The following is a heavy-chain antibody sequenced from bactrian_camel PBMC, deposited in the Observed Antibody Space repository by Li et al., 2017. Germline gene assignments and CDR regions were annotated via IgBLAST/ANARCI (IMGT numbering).Heavy chain of an antibody. D-gene: IGHD2*01. V-gene: IGHV3S53*01. CDR2: IDSDGRT. Sequence: HVQLVESGGGSVQAGGSLRVSCAVSGYTTRSTCIGWFRQDTGKEREGVAAIDSDGRTSYADSVKGRFTISRDNAKNTLYLQLNSLKTEDTAMYYCAKYQDCSGTYCYFFGYWGQGTQVTVS. CDR1: GYTTRSTC. J-gene: IGHJ6*01. CDR3: AKYQDCSGTYCYFFGY.